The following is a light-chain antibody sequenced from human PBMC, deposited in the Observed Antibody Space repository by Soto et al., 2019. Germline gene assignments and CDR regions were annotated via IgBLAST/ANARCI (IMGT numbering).Light chain of an antibody. V-gene: IGKV1-5*03. CDR2: KAS. CDR1: QTISSW. Sequence: IQMPQSPSTLSGSVGVRVTITCRASQTISSWLAWYQQKPGKAPKLLIYKASTLKSGVPSRFSGSGSGTEFTLTISSLQPDDFATYYCQHYNSYSEAFGQGTKVDIK. J-gene: IGKJ1*01. CDR3: QHYNSYSEA.